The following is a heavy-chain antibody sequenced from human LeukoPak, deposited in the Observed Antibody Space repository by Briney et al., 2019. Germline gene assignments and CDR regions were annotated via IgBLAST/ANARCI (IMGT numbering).Heavy chain of an antibody. CDR2: ISYTGST. D-gene: IGHD3-22*01. CDR1: GGSVSSGSYY. CDR3: ARAWDSSGYRGAFHI. J-gene: IGHJ3*02. Sequence: SETLSLTCTVSGGSVSSGSYYWNWIRQPPGTGLEWIGYISYTGSTNYNPSLKSRVTISVETSKKQISLKLSSVTAADTAVYYCARAWDSSGYRGAFHIWGQGTMVTVSS. V-gene: IGHV4-61*01.